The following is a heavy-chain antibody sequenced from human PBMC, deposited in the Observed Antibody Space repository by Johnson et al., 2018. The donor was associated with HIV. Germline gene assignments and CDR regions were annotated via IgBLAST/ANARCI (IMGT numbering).Heavy chain of an antibody. CDR1: GFNFSNYG. CDR2: ISYDGSNK. J-gene: IGHJ3*02. D-gene: IGHD4-17*01. V-gene: IGHV3-30*19. CDR3: ARPADYGDYSRDAFDI. Sequence: QEKLVESGGGVVQPGRSLRLSCAASGFNFSNYGMYWVRQAPGKGLEWVAVISYDGSNKYYADSVKGRFTISRDNAKNSLYLQMNSLRVEDTALYYCARPADYGDYSRDAFDIWGQGTMVTVSS.